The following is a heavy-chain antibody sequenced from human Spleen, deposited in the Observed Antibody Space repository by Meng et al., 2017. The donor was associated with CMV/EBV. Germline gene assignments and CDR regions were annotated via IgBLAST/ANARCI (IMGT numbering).Heavy chain of an antibody. Sequence: QVVQLGAVVKKPGSSVKVSCTASVGTYSSYAISWVRQATGQGLEWMGGIIPIFCTANYAQKFQGRVTITADESTSTAYMELSSLRSEDTAVYYCARDSRIAAAGTYFDYWGQGTLVTVSS. V-gene: IGHV1-69*12. D-gene: IGHD6-13*01. CDR3: ARDSRIAAAGTYFDY. J-gene: IGHJ4*02. CDR2: IIPIFCTA. CDR1: VGTYSSYA.